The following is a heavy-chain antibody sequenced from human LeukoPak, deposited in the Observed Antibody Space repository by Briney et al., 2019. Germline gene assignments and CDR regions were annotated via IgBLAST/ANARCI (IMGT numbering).Heavy chain of an antibody. CDR2: INQGGSDK. CDR3: TRDRSRAEDD. D-gene: IGHD1-14*01. V-gene: IGHV3-7*01. J-gene: IGHJ4*02. CDR1: GFTLRGHW. Sequence: GGSLSLSCAASGFTLRGHWMSWVRQAPGNGLEWVANINQGGSDKYYVDSVKGRFTISRDNANNLLYLQMNSLRGEDTAVYYCTRDRSRAEDDWGQGTLVTVSS.